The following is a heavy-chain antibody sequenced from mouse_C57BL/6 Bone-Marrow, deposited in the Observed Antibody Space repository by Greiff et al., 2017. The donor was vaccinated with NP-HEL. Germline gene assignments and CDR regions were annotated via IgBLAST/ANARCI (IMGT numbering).Heavy chain of an antibody. CDR3: ERRAYYGRSYEFAY. Sequence: VQLQQPGAELVKPGASVKLSCKASGYTFTTYWMPWVQQRPGQGLEWIGAIDPSDSYTNSNQKFKGKATLTVDTPSSTAYMQLSSLRSEDSAVYDGERRAYYGRSYEFAYWGQGTLVTVSA. CDR1: GYTFTTYW. V-gene: IGHV1-50*01. J-gene: IGHJ3*01. CDR2: IDPSDSYT. D-gene: IGHD1-1*01.